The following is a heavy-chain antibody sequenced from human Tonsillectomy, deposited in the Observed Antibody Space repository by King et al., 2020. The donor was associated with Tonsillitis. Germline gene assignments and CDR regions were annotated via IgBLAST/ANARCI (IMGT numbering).Heavy chain of an antibody. D-gene: IGHD4-17*01. V-gene: IGHV3-23*04. CDR3: AKRQMTTVTNDAFDI. CDR2: ISGSGVST. J-gene: IGHJ3*02. Sequence: QLVQSGGGLVQPGGSLRLSCAASGFTFSSYAMSWVRQAPGKGLEWVLAISGSGVSTIYDDSVKGRLSISRDNSKNTLYLQMNSLRAEDTAVYYCAKRQMTTVTNDAFDIWGQGTMVTVSS. CDR1: GFTFSSYA.